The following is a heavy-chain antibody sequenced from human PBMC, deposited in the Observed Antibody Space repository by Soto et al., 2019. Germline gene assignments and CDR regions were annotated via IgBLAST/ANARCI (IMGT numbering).Heavy chain of an antibody. CDR2: IHPSGGT. V-gene: IGHV4-4*02. CDR1: GGSVSNNNW. Sequence: QVQLQESGPGLVKPSGTLSLSCAVSGGSVSNNNWWSWVRQSPGNGLEWIGEIHPSGGTSYNPSLERRATLSVDKSKNELSLMPHYATAAATGVYYCTKNSAYAHHYRGAGMLVTVSS. D-gene: IGHD5-12*01. J-gene: IGHJ4*02. CDR3: TKNSAYAHHY.